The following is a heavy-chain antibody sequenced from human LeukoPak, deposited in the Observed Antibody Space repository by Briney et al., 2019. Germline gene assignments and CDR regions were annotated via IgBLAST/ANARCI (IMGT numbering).Heavy chain of an antibody. CDR2: IYDSGDT. CDR1: GFSVRTNY. Sequence: GGSLRLSCAVSGFSVRTNYVGWVRQAPGKGLEWVSVIYDSGDTYYANSVKGRFTISRDNSKNTVYLQMNSLRAEDTAVYFCAREKNDIVVTSYFFDYWGQGILITVSS. D-gene: IGHD5-12*01. V-gene: IGHV3-53*01. CDR3: AREKNDIVVTSYFFDY. J-gene: IGHJ4*02.